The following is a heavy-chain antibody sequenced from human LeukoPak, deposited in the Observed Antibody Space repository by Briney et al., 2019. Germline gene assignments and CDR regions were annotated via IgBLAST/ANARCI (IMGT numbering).Heavy chain of an antibody. Sequence: SETLSLTCTVSGGSISSYYWSWIRQPPGKGLEWIGYIYYSGSTNYNPSLKSRDTISVDTSKNQFSLKLSSVTAADTAVYYCARGYYDFWSGYYSRAFDIWGQGTMVTVSS. CDR2: IYYSGST. D-gene: IGHD3-3*01. J-gene: IGHJ3*02. CDR1: GGSISSYY. V-gene: IGHV4-59*01. CDR3: ARGYYDFWSGYYSRAFDI.